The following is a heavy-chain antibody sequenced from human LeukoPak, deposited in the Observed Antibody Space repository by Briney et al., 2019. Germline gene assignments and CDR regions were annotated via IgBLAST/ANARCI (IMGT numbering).Heavy chain of an antibody. CDR2: IYSGDST. V-gene: IGHV3-53*01. CDR1: GLTVSGNH. J-gene: IGHJ4*02. Sequence: PGGSLRLSCAASGLTVSGNHMSWVRQAPGEGLEWVSAIYSGDSTYYADSVKGRFTISRDDSKSALYLQMNSLRAEDTAVYYCARGLVYLTGHFDCWGQGTLVIVSS. D-gene: IGHD1-1*01. CDR3: ARGLVYLTGHFDC.